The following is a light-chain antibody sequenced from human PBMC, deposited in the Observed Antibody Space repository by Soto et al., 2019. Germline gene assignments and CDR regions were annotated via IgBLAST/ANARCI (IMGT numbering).Light chain of an antibody. CDR2: YDN. CDR1: NPNIGSNT. V-gene: IGLV1-44*01. CDR3: AAWDDSLNGRV. J-gene: IGLJ1*01. Sequence: QAVVTQPPSASGTPGQRVTISCSGSNPNIGSNTVNWYQQLPGTAPKLLIYYDNLRPSGVPDRISGSKSGTSASLAISGLQSDDEADYYCAAWDDSLNGRVFGTGTKLTVL.